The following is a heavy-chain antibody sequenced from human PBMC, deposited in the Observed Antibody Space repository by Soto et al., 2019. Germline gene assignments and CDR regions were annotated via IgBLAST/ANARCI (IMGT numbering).Heavy chain of an antibody. D-gene: IGHD3-10*01. CDR3: ARGWFGPDV. CDR2: IDNAGTDS. CDR1: GFTLSGRS. J-gene: IGHJ6*04. V-gene: IGHV3-74*01. Sequence: EVQLVESGGGLVQPGGSLRLSCAASGFTLSGRSMHWVRQAPGKGLVWVSGIDNAGTDSTYADSVKGRFTSSRDNXXXXXYXXXXXLXXXXTAVYYCARGWFGPDVWGKGTTVTVSS.